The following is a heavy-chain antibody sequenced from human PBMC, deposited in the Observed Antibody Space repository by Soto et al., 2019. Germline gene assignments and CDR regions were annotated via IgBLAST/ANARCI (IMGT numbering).Heavy chain of an antibody. D-gene: IGHD4-4*01. CDR2: IIPILGIA. CDR3: ARSLYSNVLDYYYMDV. J-gene: IGHJ6*03. V-gene: IGHV1-69*02. CDR1: GGTFSSYT. Sequence: SVKVSCTASGGTFSSYTISWVRQAPGQGLEWMGRIIPILGIANYAQKFQGRVTITADKSTSTAYMELSSLRSEDTAVYYCARSLYSNVLDYYYMDVWGKGTTVTVSS.